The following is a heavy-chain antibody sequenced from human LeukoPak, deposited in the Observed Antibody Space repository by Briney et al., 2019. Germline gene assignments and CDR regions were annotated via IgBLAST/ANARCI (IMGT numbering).Heavy chain of an antibody. CDR1: GFTFGNYW. CDR3: AKDGKYSYGPSPFDY. D-gene: IGHD5-18*01. CDR2: ISGSGGSK. J-gene: IGHJ4*02. V-gene: IGHV3-23*01. Sequence: GGPLGLSCGASGFTFGNYWMSWVGQAPGKGLGWVSAISGSGGSKYYAAPVKGRFTISRDNSKNTLYLQMNSLRAEDTAVYYCAKDGKYSYGPSPFDYWGQGTLVTVSS.